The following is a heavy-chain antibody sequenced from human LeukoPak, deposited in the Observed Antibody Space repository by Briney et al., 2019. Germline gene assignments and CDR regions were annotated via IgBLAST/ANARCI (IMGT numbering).Heavy chain of an antibody. Sequence: ASVKVSCKVSGYTLTELSMHWVRQAPGKGLEWMGGFDPEDGETIYAQKFQGRVTMTRDTSTSTVYMELSSLRSEDTAVYYCARKGIGFDYWGQGTLVTVSS. V-gene: IGHV1-24*01. CDR3: ARKGIGFDY. D-gene: IGHD2-15*01. CDR1: GYTLTELS. J-gene: IGHJ4*02. CDR2: FDPEDGET.